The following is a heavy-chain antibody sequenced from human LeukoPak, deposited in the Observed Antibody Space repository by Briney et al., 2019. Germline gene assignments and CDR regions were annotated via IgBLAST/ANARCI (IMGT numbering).Heavy chain of an antibody. J-gene: IGHJ5*02. V-gene: IGHV1-8*01. D-gene: IGHD1-26*01. CDR1: GYTFTSYD. Sequence: ASVTLSCKASGYTFTSYDINWVRQATGQGLEWMGWMNPNSGNTGYAQELQGRVTMTRNTSISTAYMELSSLRSEDTAVYYCARRGRIVGATISWFDPWGQGTLVTVSS. CDR3: ARRGRIVGATISWFDP. CDR2: MNPNSGNT.